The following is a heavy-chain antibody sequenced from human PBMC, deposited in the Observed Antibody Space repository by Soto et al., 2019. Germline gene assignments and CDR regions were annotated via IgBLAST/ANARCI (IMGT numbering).Heavy chain of an antibody. V-gene: IGHV2-5*02. Sequence: SGPTLVNPTQTLTLTCTFSGFSLSTSGVGVSWIRQPPRKDLECLALIYWDDDKRYSPSLKSRLTITKDTSKNQVVLTMTNMDPVDTATYYCAHSLIGYYYDSSGSNWFDPWGQGTLVTVSS. D-gene: IGHD3-22*01. J-gene: IGHJ5*02. CDR2: IYWDDDK. CDR1: GFSLSTSGVG. CDR3: AHSLIGYYYDSSGSNWFDP.